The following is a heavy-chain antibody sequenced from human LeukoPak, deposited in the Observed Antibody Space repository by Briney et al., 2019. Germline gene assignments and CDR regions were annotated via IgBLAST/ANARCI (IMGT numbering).Heavy chain of an antibody. V-gene: IGHV4-38-2*02. CDR3: ASYSSSPKVWFDP. CDR2: IYHSGST. Sequence: PSETLSLTCTVSGYSISSGYYWGWIRQPPGKGLEWIGSIYHSGSTYYNPSLKSRVTISVDTPKNQFSLKLSSVTAADTAVYYYASYSSSPKVWFDPWGQGTLVTVSS. J-gene: IGHJ5*02. D-gene: IGHD6-13*01. CDR1: GYSISSGYY.